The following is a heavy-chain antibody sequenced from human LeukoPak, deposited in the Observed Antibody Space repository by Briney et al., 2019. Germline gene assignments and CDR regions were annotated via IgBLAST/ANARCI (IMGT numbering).Heavy chain of an antibody. CDR2: IYSGGST. V-gene: IGHV3-53*01. CDR1: GFTVSSNY. Sequence: GSLRLSCAASGFTVSSNYMSWVRQAPGKGLEWVSVIYSGGSTFYADSVKGRFTISRDNSKNTLYLQMNSLRAEDTAVYYCARRQADYYNSSGYYYGYWGQGTLVTVST. CDR3: ARRQADYYNSSGYYYGY. D-gene: IGHD3-22*01. J-gene: IGHJ4*02.